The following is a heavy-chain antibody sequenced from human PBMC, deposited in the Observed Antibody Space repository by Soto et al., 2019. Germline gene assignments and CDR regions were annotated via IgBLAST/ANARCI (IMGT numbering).Heavy chain of an antibody. CDR3: ARGEVPIVVVPEGGMDV. CDR2: IYYSGST. J-gene: IGHJ6*02. V-gene: IGHV4-31*03. Sequence: SETLSLTCTVSGGSISSGGYYWSWIRQHPGKGLEWTGYIYYSGSTYYNPSLKSRVTISVDTSKNQFSLKLSSVTAADTAVYYCARGEVPIVVVPEGGMDVWGQGTTVTVSS. CDR1: GGSISSGGYY. D-gene: IGHD2-2*01.